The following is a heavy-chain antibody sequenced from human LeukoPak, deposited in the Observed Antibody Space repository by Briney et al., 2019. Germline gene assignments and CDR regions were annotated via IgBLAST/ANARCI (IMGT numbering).Heavy chain of an antibody. Sequence: PGGSLRLSCGTSGFTFSNYWMSWVRQAPGKGLEWVANIKQDGSEKNYVDSVKGRFTISRDNAKNSLYLQMNSLRAEDTAVYYCAELGITMIGGVWGKGPTVTISS. D-gene: IGHD3-10*02. CDR3: AELGITMIGGV. V-gene: IGHV3-7*01. CDR1: GFTFSNYW. J-gene: IGHJ6*04. CDR2: IKQDGSEK.